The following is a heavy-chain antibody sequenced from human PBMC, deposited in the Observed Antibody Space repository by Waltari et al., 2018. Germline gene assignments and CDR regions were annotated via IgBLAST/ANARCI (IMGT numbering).Heavy chain of an antibody. CDR1: GYTFTSYY. J-gene: IGHJ4*02. CDR3: ARPQIAVAGTGPVYY. Sequence: QVQLVQSGAEVKKPGASVKVSCKASGYTFTSYYMHWVRQAPGQGLEWMGIINPSGGSTSYEQKFQGRVTMTRDTSTSTVYMELSSLRSEDTAVYYCARPQIAVAGTGPVYYWGQGTLVTVSS. CDR2: INPSGGST. V-gene: IGHV1-46*01. D-gene: IGHD6-19*01.